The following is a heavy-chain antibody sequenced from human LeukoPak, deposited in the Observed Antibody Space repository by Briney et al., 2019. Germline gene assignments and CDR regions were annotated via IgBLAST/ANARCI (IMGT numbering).Heavy chain of an antibody. CDR3: ARGFDYGDYLDY. J-gene: IGHJ4*02. V-gene: IGHV1-2*02. Sequence: ASVKVSCKASGYTFTGYYMHWVRQAPGQGLEWMGWINPNSGGTNYAQKFQGRVAMTRDTSISTAYMELSRLRSDDTAVYYCARGFDYGDYLDYWGQGTLVTVSS. CDR2: INPNSGGT. CDR1: GYTFTGYY. D-gene: IGHD4-17*01.